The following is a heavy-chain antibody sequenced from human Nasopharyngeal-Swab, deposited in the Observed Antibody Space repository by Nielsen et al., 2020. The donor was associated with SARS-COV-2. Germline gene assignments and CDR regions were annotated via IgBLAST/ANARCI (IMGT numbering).Heavy chain of an antibody. D-gene: IGHD3-10*01. CDR3: ARDEGARVLWFGELSTYYYYGMDV. V-gene: IGHV3-48*03. CDR2: ISSSGSTI. J-gene: IGHJ6*02. Sequence: VRQAPGKGLEWVPYISSSGSTIYYADSVKGRFTISRDNAKNSLYLQMNSLRAEDTAVYYCARDEGARVLWFGELSTYYYYGMDVWGQGTTVTVSS.